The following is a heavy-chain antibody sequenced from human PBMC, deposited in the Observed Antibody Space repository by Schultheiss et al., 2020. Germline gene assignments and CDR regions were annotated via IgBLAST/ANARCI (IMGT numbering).Heavy chain of an antibody. CDR3: TTVHITGTTKSFDY. CDR1: GFTFSSYS. Sequence: GSLRLSCAASGFTFSSYSMNWIRHHPGKGLEWVGRIKSKTDGGTTDYAAPVKGRFTISRDDSKNTLYLQMNSLKTEDTAVYYCTTVHITGTTKSFDYWGQGTLVTVSS. V-gene: IGHV3-15*01. D-gene: IGHD1-7*01. J-gene: IGHJ4*02. CDR2: IKSKTDGGTT.